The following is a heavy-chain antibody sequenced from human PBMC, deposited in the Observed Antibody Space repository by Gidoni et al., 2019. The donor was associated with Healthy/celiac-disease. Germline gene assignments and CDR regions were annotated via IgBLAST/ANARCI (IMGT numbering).Heavy chain of an antibody. CDR2: IDPSDSYT. D-gene: IGHD3-3*01. J-gene: IGHJ4*02. V-gene: IGHV5-10-1*03. Sequence: EVQLVQSGAEVKKPGESLRISCKGSGYSFTSYWISWVRQMPGKGLEWMGRIDPSDSYTNYSPSFQGHVTISADKSISTAYLQWSSLKASDTAMYYCAIMIFGVVIIDYWGQGTLVTVSS. CDR1: GYSFTSYW. CDR3: AIMIFGVVIIDY.